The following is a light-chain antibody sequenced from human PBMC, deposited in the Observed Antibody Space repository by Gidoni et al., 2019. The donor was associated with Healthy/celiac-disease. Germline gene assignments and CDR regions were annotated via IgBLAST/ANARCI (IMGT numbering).Light chain of an antibody. Sequence: LMSPPPATLSVSPGERAPLTCRASQSVSSNLAWYQQKPGQAPRLLIYGASTRATGIPARFSGSGSGTEFTLTISSLQSEDFAVYYCQQYNNWPPLTFGGGTKVEIK. V-gene: IGKV3-15*01. J-gene: IGKJ4*01. CDR2: GAS. CDR3: QQYNNWPPLT. CDR1: QSVSSN.